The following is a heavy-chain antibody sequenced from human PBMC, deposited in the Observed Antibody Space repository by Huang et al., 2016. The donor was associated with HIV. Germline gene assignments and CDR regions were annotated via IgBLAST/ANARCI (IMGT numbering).Heavy chain of an antibody. V-gene: IGHV4-34*02. CDR1: GGAFRGSS. J-gene: IGHJ4*02. D-gene: IGHD3-10*01. Sequence: QVQLKQWGAGLLKPSETLSLTCAVYGGAFRGSSLPWIRQFPEKGLEWIGDINHNGKIMYNPSLSARVTISTDTSKNHFSLHLTSVTAADTALYYCARGFNYYASDNLGVYYFDSWGLGTLVTVSP. CDR2: INHNGKI. CDR3: ARGFNYYASDNLGVYYFDS.